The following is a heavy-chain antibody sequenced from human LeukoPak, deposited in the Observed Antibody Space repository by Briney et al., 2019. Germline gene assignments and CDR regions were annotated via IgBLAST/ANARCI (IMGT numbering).Heavy chain of an antibody. CDR1: GGSISSSSYY. Sequence: SETLSLTCTVSGGSISSSSYYWGWIRQPPGKGLEWIGSICYSGSTYYNPSLKSRVTISVDTSKNQFSLKLSSVTAADTAVYYCARHSLRDSSGYYFGAVYYFDYWGQGTLVTVSS. J-gene: IGHJ4*02. CDR3: ARHSLRDSSGYYFGAVYYFDY. CDR2: ICYSGST. V-gene: IGHV4-39*01. D-gene: IGHD3-22*01.